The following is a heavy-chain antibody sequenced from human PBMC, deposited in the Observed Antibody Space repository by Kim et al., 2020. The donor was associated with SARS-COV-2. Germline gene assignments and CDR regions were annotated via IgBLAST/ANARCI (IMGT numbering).Heavy chain of an antibody. Sequence: TTSNPSLKSRVTISVDTSKNQFSLKLSSVTAADTAVYYCARSPLWLPFDYWGQGTLVTVSS. D-gene: IGHD3-10*01. CDR2: T. V-gene: IGHV4-59*01. J-gene: IGHJ4*02. CDR3: ARSPLWLPFDY.